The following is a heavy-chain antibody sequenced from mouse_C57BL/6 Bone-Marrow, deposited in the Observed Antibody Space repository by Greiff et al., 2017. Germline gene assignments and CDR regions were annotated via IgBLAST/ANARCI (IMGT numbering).Heavy chain of an antibody. CDR2: IFPGSGST. V-gene: IGHV1-75*01. CDR3: ARRITTVVATDLYAMDY. CDR1: GYTFTDYY. J-gene: IGHJ4*01. Sequence: VQLQQSGPELVKPGASVKISCKASGYTFTDYYINWVKQRPGQGLEWIGWIFPGSGSTYYNEKFKGKATLTVDKSSSTAYMLLSSLTSEDSAVYFCARRITTVVATDLYAMDYWGQGTSVTVSS. D-gene: IGHD1-1*01.